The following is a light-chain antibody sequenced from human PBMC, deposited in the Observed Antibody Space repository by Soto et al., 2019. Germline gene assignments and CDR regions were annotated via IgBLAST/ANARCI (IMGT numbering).Light chain of an antibody. Sequence: DIQMTQSPSSLSASVGDRVTITCQASQDISNYLNWYQQKPGKAPKLLIYDASNLETGGPSRFSGSGSGTDFTFAISSLQHEDIATYYCQQYDNLPLTFGGGPKVEIK. CDR1: QDISNY. J-gene: IGKJ4*01. CDR3: QQYDNLPLT. CDR2: DAS. V-gene: IGKV1-33*01.